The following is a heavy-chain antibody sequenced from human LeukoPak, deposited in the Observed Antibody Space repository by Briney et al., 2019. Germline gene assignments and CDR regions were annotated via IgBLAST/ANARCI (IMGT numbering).Heavy chain of an antibody. J-gene: IGHJ5*02. CDR1: GGSVSSGSYY. CDR3: ARGYGLGSKSWFDP. D-gene: IGHD3-10*01. CDR2: IYYSGST. Sequence: KTSETLSLTCTVSGGSVSSGSYYWSWIRQPPGKGLEWIGYIYYSGSTNYNPSLKSRVTISVDTSKNQFSLKLRSVTAADTAVYYCARGYGLGSKSWFDPWGQGTLVTVSS. V-gene: IGHV4-61*01.